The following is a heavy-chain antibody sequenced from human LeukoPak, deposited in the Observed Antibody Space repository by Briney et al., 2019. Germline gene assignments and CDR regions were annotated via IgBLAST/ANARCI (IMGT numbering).Heavy chain of an antibody. J-gene: IGHJ4*02. V-gene: IGHV3-30*02. Sequence: PGGSLRLSCAASGFTFSGYSMHWVRQAPGKGLEWVAFIRYDGSNKYYADSVKGRFTISRDNAKNSLYLQMNSLRAEGTAVYYCAREYYYDSSGYYYDPSPFDYWGQGTLVTVSS. CDR1: GFTFSGYS. CDR2: IRYDGSNK. CDR3: AREYYYDSSGYYYDPSPFDY. D-gene: IGHD3-22*01.